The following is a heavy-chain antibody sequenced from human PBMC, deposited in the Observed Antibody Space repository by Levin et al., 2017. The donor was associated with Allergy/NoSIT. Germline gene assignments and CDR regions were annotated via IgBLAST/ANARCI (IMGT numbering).Heavy chain of an antibody. V-gene: IGHV3-66*01. Sequence: ASVKVSCAASGFTVSSNYMSWVRQAPGKGLEWVSVIYSGGSTYYADSVKGRFTISRDNSKNTLYLQMNSLRAEDTAVYYCARDRVGATFYYYYYGMDVWGQGTTVTVSS. D-gene: IGHD1-26*01. CDR2: IYSGGST. CDR3: ARDRVGATFYYYYYGMDV. J-gene: IGHJ6*02. CDR1: GFTVSSNY.